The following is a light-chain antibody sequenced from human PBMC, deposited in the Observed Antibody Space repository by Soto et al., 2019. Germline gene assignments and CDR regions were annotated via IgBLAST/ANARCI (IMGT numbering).Light chain of an antibody. J-gene: IGLJ1*01. CDR1: SSNIGGNS. Sequence: QSVLTQPPSVSAAPGQKVTISCSGSSSNIGGNSVSWYQQLPGTAPKLLIYDDNKRTSGIPDRFSGSKSGTSATLVITGFQTGDEADYYCGSWDSSLSAYVFGTGTKVTVL. CDR3: GSWDSSLSAYV. CDR2: DDN. V-gene: IGLV1-51*01.